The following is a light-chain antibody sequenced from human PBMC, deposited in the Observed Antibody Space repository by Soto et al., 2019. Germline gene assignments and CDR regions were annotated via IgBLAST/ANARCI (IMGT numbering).Light chain of an antibody. CDR1: NIGSKN. J-gene: IGLJ3*02. CDR3: QVWDSSTARGV. V-gene: IGLV3-9*01. Sequence: SYELTQPLSVSVALGQTARITCGGNNIGSKNVHWYQQKPGQAPVLVIYRDSNRPSGIPDRFSGSNSGNTATLTISRAQAGDEADYYCQVWDSSTARGVFGGGTKVTVL. CDR2: RDS.